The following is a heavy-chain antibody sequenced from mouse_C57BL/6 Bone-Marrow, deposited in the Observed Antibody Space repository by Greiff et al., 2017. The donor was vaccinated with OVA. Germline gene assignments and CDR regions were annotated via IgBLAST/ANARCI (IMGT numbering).Heavy chain of an antibody. CDR3: AGGFDY. J-gene: IGHJ2*01. CDR1: GYTFTDYY. CDR2: INPNNGGT. V-gene: IGHV1-26*01. Sequence: VQLHQSGPELVKPGASVKISCKASGYTFTDYYMNWVKQSHGKSLEWIGDINPNNGGTSYNQKFKGKATLTVDKSSSTAYMELRSLTSEDSAVYYCAGGFDYWGQGTTLTVSS.